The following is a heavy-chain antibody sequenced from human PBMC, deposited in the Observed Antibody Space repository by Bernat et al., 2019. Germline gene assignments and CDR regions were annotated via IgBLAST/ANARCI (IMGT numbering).Heavy chain of an antibody. CDR3: GRDWTGGLGARALDR. Sequence: EVQLVESGGGLVQPGGSLRLSCAASGFTSRKYWMSWVRQAPGKGLEWVANIKTDGSAINYVDFVKGRFIIFKVNPQNSLYLQITSLSPEDTAVYFCGRDWTGGLGARALDRWGQGTMVTGSS. V-gene: IGHV3-7*04. CDR2: IKTDGSAI. J-gene: IGHJ3*02. D-gene: IGHD3-16*01. CDR1: GFTSRKYW.